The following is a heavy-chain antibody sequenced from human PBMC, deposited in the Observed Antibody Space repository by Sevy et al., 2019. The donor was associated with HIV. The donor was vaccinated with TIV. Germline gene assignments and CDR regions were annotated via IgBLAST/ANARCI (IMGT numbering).Heavy chain of an antibody. V-gene: IGHV3-49*03. CDR3: ARGLATADTPEYYFDS. D-gene: IGHD5-12*01. J-gene: IGHJ4*02. CDR1: GFTFDDYA. CDR2: ITRNSYEAYGGTT. Sequence: GGSLRLSCTTSGFTFDDYAMGWFRQAPGMGLEWVAFITRNSYEAYGGTTDYAASVKGRFIISRDDSKSIAYLQMNSLKTEDTAVYYCARGLATADTPEYYFDSWGQRTLVTVSS.